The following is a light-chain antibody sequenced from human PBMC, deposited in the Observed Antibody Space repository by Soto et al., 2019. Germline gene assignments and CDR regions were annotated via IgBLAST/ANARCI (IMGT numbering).Light chain of an antibody. Sequence: ELVWTQSPGTLSLSPGESATLSCRASQPVSSNFLAWYQQKPGQAPRLLIYGVSSRASGIPDRFFGSGSGTDFTLTINRLEPEDFAVYYCQQYGSPPITFGQGTRLEIK. V-gene: IGKV3-20*01. J-gene: IGKJ5*01. CDR2: GVS. CDR1: QPVSSNF. CDR3: QQYGSPPIT.